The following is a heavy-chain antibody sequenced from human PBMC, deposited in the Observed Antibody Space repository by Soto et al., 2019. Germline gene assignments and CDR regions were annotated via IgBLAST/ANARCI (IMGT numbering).Heavy chain of an antibody. CDR1: GYTFTGYY. CDR2: INANSGGT. Sequence: QVQLVQSGAEVKKPGASVKVSCKASGYTFTGYYMHWVRQAPGQGLEWMGWINANSGGTNYAQKFQGRVTMTRDTSISTAYMQLSRLRSDDTAVYYCARDPGTIFGVVTQAGEPYYGMDVWGQGTTVTVSS. D-gene: IGHD3-3*01. J-gene: IGHJ6*02. CDR3: ARDPGTIFGVVTQAGEPYYGMDV. V-gene: IGHV1-2*02.